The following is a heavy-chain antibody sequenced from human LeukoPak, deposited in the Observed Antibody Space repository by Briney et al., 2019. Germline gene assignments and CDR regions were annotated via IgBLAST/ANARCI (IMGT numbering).Heavy chain of an antibody. CDR3: AREVRDNSLYYYYYYMDV. D-gene: IGHD1-1*01. V-gene: IGHV3-48*01. J-gene: IGHJ6*03. CDR2: ISSSSSTI. CDR1: GFTFSSYS. Sequence: GGSLRLSCAASGFTFSSYSMNWVRQAPGKGLEWVSYISSSSSTIYYADSVKGRFTISRDNAKNSLYLQMNSLRAEDTAVYYCAREVRDNSLYYYYYYMDVWGKGTTVTVSS.